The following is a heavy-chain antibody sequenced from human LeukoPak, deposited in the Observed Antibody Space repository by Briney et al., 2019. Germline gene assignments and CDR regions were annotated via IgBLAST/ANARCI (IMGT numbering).Heavy chain of an antibody. Sequence: ASVKVPCKASGYTFTGHYMHWVRQAPGQGLEWMGWINPDNGGTNYAQKFQGRVTMTRDTSISTAYVELSRLRSDDTAVYYCARSYSGFGYALHDYWGQGTLVTVSS. V-gene: IGHV1-2*02. CDR2: INPDNGGT. CDR3: ARSYSGFGYALHDY. J-gene: IGHJ4*02. D-gene: IGHD1-26*01. CDR1: GYTFTGHY.